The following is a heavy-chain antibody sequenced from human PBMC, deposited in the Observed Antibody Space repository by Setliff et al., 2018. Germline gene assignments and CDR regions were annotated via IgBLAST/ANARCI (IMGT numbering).Heavy chain of an antibody. Sequence: GGSLRLSCAASGFTFSSYAMHWVRQAPGKGLEWVAVISYDGSNKYYVDSVKGRFTISRDNAKNSLDLQMDSLRAEDTAVYYCARDISGYSYGAYYYGMDVWGQGTTVTVSS. V-gene: IGHV3-30-3*01. J-gene: IGHJ6*02. CDR1: GFTFSSYA. CDR2: ISYDGSNK. CDR3: ARDISGYSYGAYYYGMDV. D-gene: IGHD5-18*01.